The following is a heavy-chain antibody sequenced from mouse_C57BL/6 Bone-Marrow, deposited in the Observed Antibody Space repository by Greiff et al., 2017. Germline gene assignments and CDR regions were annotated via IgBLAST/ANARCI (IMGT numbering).Heavy chain of an antibody. V-gene: IGHV1-54*01. Sequence: VKLMESGAELVRPGTSVKVSCKASGYAFTNYLIEWVKQRPGQGLEWIGVINPGSGGTNYNEKFKGKATLTADKSSSTAYMQLSSLTSDDSAVYFCARDDGYYRFAYWGQGTLVTVSA. CDR3: ARDDGYYRFAY. CDR2: INPGSGGT. CDR1: GYAFTNYL. D-gene: IGHD2-3*01. J-gene: IGHJ3*01.